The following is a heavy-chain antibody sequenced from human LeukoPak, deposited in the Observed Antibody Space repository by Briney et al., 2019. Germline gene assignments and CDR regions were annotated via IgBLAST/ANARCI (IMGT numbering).Heavy chain of an antibody. CDR2: MNPNSGNT. CDR3: ARKRAYYDSSGYFGY. V-gene: IGHV1-8*01. J-gene: IGHJ4*02. CDR1: GYTFTSYD. Sequence: ASVKVSCKASGYTFTSYDINWVRQATGQGHEWMGWMNPNSGNTGYAQKFQGRVTMTRNTSISTAYMELSSLRSEDTAVYYCARKRAYYDSSGYFGYWGQGTLVTVSS. D-gene: IGHD3-22*01.